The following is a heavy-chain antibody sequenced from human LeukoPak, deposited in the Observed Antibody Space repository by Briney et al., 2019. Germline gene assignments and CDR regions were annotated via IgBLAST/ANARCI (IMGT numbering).Heavy chain of an antibody. CDR2: INPNSGGT. J-gene: IGHJ3*02. Sequence: ASVKVSCKASGYTFTGYYMHWVRQAPGQGLEWMGWINPNSGGTNYAQKFQGRVTMTRDTSISTAYMELSRLRSDDTAVYYCAREWELGSVHDAFDTRGQGTMVTVSS. CDR1: GYTFTGYY. CDR3: AREWELGSVHDAFDT. V-gene: IGHV1-2*02. D-gene: IGHD1-26*01.